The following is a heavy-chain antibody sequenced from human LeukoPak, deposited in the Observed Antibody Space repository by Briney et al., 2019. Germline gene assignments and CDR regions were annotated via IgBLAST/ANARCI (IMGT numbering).Heavy chain of an antibody. D-gene: IGHD3-22*01. J-gene: IGHJ4*02. CDR1: GGSISSYY. Sequence: SETLSLTCTVSGGSISSYYWSWIRQPPGKGLEWIGYIYYSGSTNYNPSLKSRVTISVDTSKNQFSLMLSSVTAADTAVYYCARGYDSSAYYPFNYWGQGTLVTVSS. V-gene: IGHV4-59*01. CDR2: IYYSGST. CDR3: ARGYDSSAYYPFNY.